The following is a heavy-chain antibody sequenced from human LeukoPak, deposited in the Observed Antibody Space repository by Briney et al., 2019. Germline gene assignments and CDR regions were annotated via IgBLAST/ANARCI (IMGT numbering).Heavy chain of an antibody. J-gene: IGHJ4*02. Sequence: SGPTLVNPTQTLTLTCTFSGLSLSTSGVGVGWIRQPPGKALEWLSLIYWDDDKRYSPSLKSRLTITKDTSKNQVFLTMTNMDPVDTATYYCAHALPAAGFFDYWGQGTLVTVSS. CDR2: IYWDDDK. D-gene: IGHD6-13*01. CDR1: GLSLSTSGVG. V-gene: IGHV2-5*02. CDR3: AHALPAAGFFDY.